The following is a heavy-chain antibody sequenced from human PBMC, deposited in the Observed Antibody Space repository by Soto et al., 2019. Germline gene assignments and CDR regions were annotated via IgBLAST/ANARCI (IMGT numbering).Heavy chain of an antibody. J-gene: IGHJ4*02. CDR2: IIPIFGTA. CDR3: ARELTRKEYGSGSYYMDY. D-gene: IGHD3-10*01. V-gene: IGHV1-69*01. Sequence: QVQLVQSGAEVKKPGSSVKVSCKASGGTFSSYAISWVRQAPGQGLEWMGGIIPIFGTANYAQKFQGRVTITADESTSTAYMELSSLRSEDTAVYYCARELTRKEYGSGSYYMDYLGQGTLVTVSS. CDR1: GGTFSSYA.